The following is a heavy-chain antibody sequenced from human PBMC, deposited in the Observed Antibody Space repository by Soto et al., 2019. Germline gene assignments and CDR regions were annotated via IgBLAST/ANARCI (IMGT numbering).Heavy chain of an antibody. CDR1: CGSISSGDYS. CDR3: ARGGTVSGTPYYYGMDV. D-gene: IGHD6-19*01. J-gene: IGHJ6*02. V-gene: IGHV4-30-2*01. Sequence: SETLSLTCAVSCGSISSGDYSWSWIRQPPGKGLEWIGYIYHSGSTYYNPSLKSRVTISVDRSKNQFSLKLSSVTAADAAVYYCARGGTVSGTPYYYGMDVWGQGTTVTVSS. CDR2: IYHSGST.